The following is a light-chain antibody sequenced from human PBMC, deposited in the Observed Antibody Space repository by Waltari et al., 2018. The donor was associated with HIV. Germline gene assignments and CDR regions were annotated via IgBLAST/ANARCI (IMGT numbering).Light chain of an antibody. Sequence: QSALTQPPSVSGSPGQSVTISCTGTSSVVGTYNRVSWYQQPPGTAPKLMISEVSNRPSGVPDRFSGSKSGNTASLTISGRQADDEAEYYCSSYTGSSTFVVFGGGTKLTVL. V-gene: IGLV2-18*02. CDR2: EVS. J-gene: IGLJ2*01. CDR3: SSYTGSSTFVV. CDR1: SSVVGTYNR.